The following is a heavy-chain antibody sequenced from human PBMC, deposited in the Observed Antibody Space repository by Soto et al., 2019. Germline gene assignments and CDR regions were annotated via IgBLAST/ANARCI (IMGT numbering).Heavy chain of an antibody. D-gene: IGHD5-12*01. V-gene: IGHV3-9*01. CDR2: ISWNSGSI. CDR1: GFTFDDYA. J-gene: IGHJ4*02. CDR3: AKGSPGGWLPTD. Sequence: EVQLVESGGGLVQPGRSLRLSCAASGFTFDDYAMHWVRQAPGKGLEWVSGISWNSGSIGYADSVKGRFTISRDNAKNSLYLQMNSLRAEDTALYYCAKGSPGGWLPTDWGQGTLVTVSS.